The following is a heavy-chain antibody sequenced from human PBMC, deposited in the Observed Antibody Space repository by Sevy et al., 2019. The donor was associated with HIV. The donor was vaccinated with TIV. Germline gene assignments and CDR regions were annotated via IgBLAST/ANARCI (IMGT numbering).Heavy chain of an antibody. CDR2: IKQDGSEK. CDR3: ARGGYGDYSYDYFDY. J-gene: IGHJ4*02. D-gene: IGHD4-17*01. Sequence: GGSLRLSCAASGFTFSSYWMSWVRQAPGQGLKWVANIKQDGSEKYYVDSVKGRFTISRDNAKNSLYLQMNSLRAEDTAVYYCARGGYGDYSYDYFDYWGQGTLVTVSS. V-gene: IGHV3-7*01. CDR1: GFTFSSYW.